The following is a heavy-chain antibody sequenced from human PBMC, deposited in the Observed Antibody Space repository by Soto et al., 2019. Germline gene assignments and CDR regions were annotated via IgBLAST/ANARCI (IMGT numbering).Heavy chain of an antibody. CDR1: GFNFSDYY. J-gene: IGHJ4*02. Sequence: GGSLRLSCAASGFNFSDYYMTWIRQAPGKGLEWISYISTSGRDTEYADSVKGRFLISRDNAKRSLYLQTNSLRVEDTAVYYCARWLEVLTTSDSWGQGTLVTVSS. CDR2: ISTSGRDT. CDR3: ARWLEVLTTSDS. D-gene: IGHD3-22*01. V-gene: IGHV3-11*06.